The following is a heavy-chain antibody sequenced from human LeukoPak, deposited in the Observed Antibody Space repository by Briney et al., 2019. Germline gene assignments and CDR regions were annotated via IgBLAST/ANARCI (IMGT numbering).Heavy chain of an antibody. V-gene: IGHV6-1*01. CDR2: TYYRSKWYN. Sequence: HSQTLSLTCAISGDSVSSNSAAWNWIRQSPSRGLEWLGRTYYRSKWYNDYAVSVKSRITINPDTSKNQFSLKLSSVTAADTAVYYCARVSHFYDILTGYHFAYFDYWGQGTLVTVSS. CDR3: ARVSHFYDILTGYHFAYFDY. CDR1: GDSVSSNSAA. D-gene: IGHD3-9*01. J-gene: IGHJ4*02.